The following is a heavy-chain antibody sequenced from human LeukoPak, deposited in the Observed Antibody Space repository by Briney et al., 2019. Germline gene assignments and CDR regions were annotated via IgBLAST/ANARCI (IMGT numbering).Heavy chain of an antibody. Sequence: GGSLRLSCAASGFSVSTNYMNWVRQAPGQGLEWVSSITSSSYIYYADSVKGRFTISRDNAKNSLYLQMNSLRAEDTAVYYCARDPYNGSYGHYYYYMDVWGKGTTVTISS. V-gene: IGHV3-69-1*01. CDR2: ITSSSYI. D-gene: IGHD1-26*01. J-gene: IGHJ6*03. CDR3: ARDPYNGSYGHYYYYMDV. CDR1: GFSVSTNY.